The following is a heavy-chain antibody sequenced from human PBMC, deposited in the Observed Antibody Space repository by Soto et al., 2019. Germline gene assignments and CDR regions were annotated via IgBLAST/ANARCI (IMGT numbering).Heavy chain of an antibody. Sequence: GGALRLSCAASGFTFRSYGMHWARPAPGRGLEWVAVISYDGSYKSYEDSVKGRLTISRDNYKNTLHLQMDSLRAEDTAVYYCAKNFIPLSPDLYFDSWGQGTLVTVSS. V-gene: IGHV3-30*18. D-gene: IGHD3-16*01. CDR2: ISYDGSYK. CDR3: AKNFIPLSPDLYFDS. J-gene: IGHJ4*02. CDR1: GFTFRSYG.